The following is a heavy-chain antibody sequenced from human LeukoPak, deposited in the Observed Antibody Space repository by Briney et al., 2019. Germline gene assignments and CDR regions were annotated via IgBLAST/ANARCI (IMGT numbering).Heavy chain of an antibody. CDR2: ISTSGETI. V-gene: IGHV3-11*01. CDR3: ARTARLLDY. CDR1: GFTFSDHY. J-gene: IGHJ4*02. D-gene: IGHD2-21*02. Sequence: GGSLRLSCAASGFTFSDHYMTWIRQAPGKGLEWLSYISTSGETINYADSVKGRFTVSRDNAENSLFLQMNGLRADDTAVYYCARTARLLDYWGQGTLVTVSS.